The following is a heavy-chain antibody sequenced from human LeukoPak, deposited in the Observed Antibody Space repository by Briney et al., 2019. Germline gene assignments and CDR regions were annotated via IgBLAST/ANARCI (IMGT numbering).Heavy chain of an antibody. Sequence: PSETLSLTCTVSGGSISSGGYYWSWIRQHPGKGPEWIGYIYYSGSTYYNPSLKSRVTISVDTSKNQFSLKLSSVTAADTAVYYCARVPYGSSSSGEIFDYWGQGTLVTVSS. CDR1: GGSISSGGYY. V-gene: IGHV4-31*03. CDR3: ARVPYGSSSSGEIFDY. CDR2: IYYSGST. D-gene: IGHD6-6*01. J-gene: IGHJ4*02.